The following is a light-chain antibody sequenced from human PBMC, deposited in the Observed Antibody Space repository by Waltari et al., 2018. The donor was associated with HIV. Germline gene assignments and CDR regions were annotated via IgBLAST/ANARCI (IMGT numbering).Light chain of an antibody. Sequence: EIVLTQSPATLSLSPGERATLSCRASQSVSSNLAWYQQKPGQAPRLLIYGASTRATGIPARFSGSGSGTEFTLTISSLQSEDFAVYYCQQYNNWPPLMYTFGQGTKLEIK. CDR3: QQYNNWPPLMYT. CDR1: QSVSSN. CDR2: GAS. J-gene: IGKJ2*01. V-gene: IGKV3-15*01.